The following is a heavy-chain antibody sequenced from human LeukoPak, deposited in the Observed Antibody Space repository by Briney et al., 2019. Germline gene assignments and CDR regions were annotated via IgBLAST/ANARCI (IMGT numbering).Heavy chain of an antibody. J-gene: IGHJ4*02. D-gene: IGHD1-26*01. Sequence: MSGGSLRLSCAASGFTFSTYNMNWVRQAPGKGLEWVSAITSSSAYVYYADSVRGRFTISRDNSKNTLYLQMNSLRAEDTAVYYCASSSGSYYWSPSQPVNPFDYWGQGTLVTVSS. CDR2: ITSSSAYV. CDR3: ASSSGSYYWSPSQPVNPFDY. V-gene: IGHV3-21*04. CDR1: GFTFSTYN.